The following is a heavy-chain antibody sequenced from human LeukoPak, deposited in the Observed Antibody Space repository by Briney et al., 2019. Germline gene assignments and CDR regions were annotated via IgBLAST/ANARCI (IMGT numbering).Heavy chain of an antibody. V-gene: IGHV4-34*01. Sequence: SETLSLTCAVYGGSFSGYYWSWIRQPPGKGLEWIGEINHSGSTNYNPSLKSRVTISVGTSKNQFSLKLSSVTAADTAVYYCARENTGSGSYYDYWGQGTLVTVSS. CDR1: GGSFSGYY. D-gene: IGHD1-26*01. J-gene: IGHJ4*02. CDR3: ARENTGSGSYYDY. CDR2: INHSGST.